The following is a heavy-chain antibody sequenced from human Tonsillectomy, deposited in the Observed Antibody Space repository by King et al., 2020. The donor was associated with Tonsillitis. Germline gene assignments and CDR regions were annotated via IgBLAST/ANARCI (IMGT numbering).Heavy chain of an antibody. D-gene: IGHD1-14*01. V-gene: IGHV7-4-1*02. CDR1: GYAFTTLG. J-gene: IGHJ4*02. Sequence: VQLVESGSELKQPGASVQVSCEASGYAFTTLGIHWVRQAPGQGLEWMGSIHTNTRNPTYVQDFTGRFVFSLDTSVSTAYLQISSLKAEDTAIYFCARAGAETYGLDSWGQGTLVTVSS. CDR2: IHTNTRNP. CDR3: ARAGAETYGLDS.